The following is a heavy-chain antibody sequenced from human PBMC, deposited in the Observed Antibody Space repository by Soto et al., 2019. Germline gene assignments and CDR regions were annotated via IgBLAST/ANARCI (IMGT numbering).Heavy chain of an antibody. J-gene: IGHJ4*02. V-gene: IGHV1-69*06. Sequence: SVKVSCEASAGTFSSYAISWVRQAPGHGLEWVGGIMPIFRTANDAQKFQGSGPITADKSTSTAYMELSSLRSEDTHVYDCARVSDYGDLLYWGQGTLVTVSS. CDR3: ARVSDYGDLLY. CDR1: AGTFSSYA. CDR2: IMPIFRTA. D-gene: IGHD4-17*01.